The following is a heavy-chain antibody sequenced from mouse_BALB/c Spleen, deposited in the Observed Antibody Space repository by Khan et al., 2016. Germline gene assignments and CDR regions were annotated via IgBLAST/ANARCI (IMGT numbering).Heavy chain of an antibody. CDR3: GRAGNYRYDGAMDY. CDR2: ISSGSSTI. J-gene: IGHJ4*01. V-gene: IGHV5-17*02. D-gene: IGHD2-14*01. Sequence: EVELVESGGGLVQPGGSRKLSCAASGFTFSSFGMHWVRQAPEKGLEWVAYISSGSSTIYYADTVKGRFTISRDNPKNTLFLQMTSLRSEATAMYYCGRAGNYRYDGAMDYWGQGTSVTVSS. CDR1: GFTFSSFG.